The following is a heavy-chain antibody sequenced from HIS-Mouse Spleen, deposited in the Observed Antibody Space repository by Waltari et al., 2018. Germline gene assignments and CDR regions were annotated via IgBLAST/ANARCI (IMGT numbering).Heavy chain of an antibody. V-gene: IGHV3-9*01. Sequence: GLVQPGRSLRLSCAASGFTFDDYAMHWVRQAPGKGLEWVSGISWNSGSIGYADSVKGRFTISRDNAKNSLYLQMNSLRAEDTALYYCVKDMRYSSSYFDYWGQGTLVTVSS. CDR1: GFTFDDYA. CDR2: ISWNSGSI. D-gene: IGHD6-6*01. J-gene: IGHJ4*02. CDR3: VKDMRYSSSYFDY.